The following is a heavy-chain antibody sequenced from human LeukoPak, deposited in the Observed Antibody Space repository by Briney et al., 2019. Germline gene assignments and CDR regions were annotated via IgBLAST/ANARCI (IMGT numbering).Heavy chain of an antibody. CDR3: ARGYCSSTSCYEEDAFDI. D-gene: IGHD2-2*01. CDR2: INSDGSST. CDR1: GLTFSSYW. J-gene: IGHJ3*02. V-gene: IGHV3-74*01. Sequence: GGSLRLSCAASGLTFSSYWMDWVRHAPGKGMVGVSRINSDGSSTNYADSVKGRFSISRDNAKNTMYLQMNSLRAEDTAVYYCARGYCSSTSCYEEDAFDIWGQGTMVPVSS.